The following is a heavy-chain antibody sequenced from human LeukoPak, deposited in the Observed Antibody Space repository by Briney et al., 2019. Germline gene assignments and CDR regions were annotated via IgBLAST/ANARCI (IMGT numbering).Heavy chain of an antibody. Sequence: SETLSLTCTVSGDSISSLFLSWIRQPAGKGLEWIGRIYGSRSTTYNPSLKSRVTMSVDTSKNQFSLKLTSVTAADTAVYYCARISSSNWYNERGAFDVWGQGTMVTVSS. CDR3: ARISSSNWYNERGAFDV. V-gene: IGHV4-4*07. J-gene: IGHJ3*01. D-gene: IGHD6-13*01. CDR2: IYGSRST. CDR1: GDSISSLF.